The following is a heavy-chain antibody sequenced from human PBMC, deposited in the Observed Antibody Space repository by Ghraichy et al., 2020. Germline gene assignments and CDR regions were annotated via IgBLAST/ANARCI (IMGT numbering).Heavy chain of an antibody. D-gene: IGHD7-27*01. V-gene: IGHV3-30*02. J-gene: IGHJ3*01. CDR1: GFIFSNNG. Sequence: GGSLRLSCVASGFIFSNNGMHWVRQAPGKGLEWVALMRYDGTNNYYADSVKGRFTVSRDTSTNTLYLHISSLRPEDTAVYYCGKDYTWAIDFWGQGTMVTVSS. CDR3: GKDYTWAIDF. CDR2: MRYDGTNN.